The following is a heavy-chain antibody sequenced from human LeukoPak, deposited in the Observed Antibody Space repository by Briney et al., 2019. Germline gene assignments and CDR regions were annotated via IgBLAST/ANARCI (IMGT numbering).Heavy chain of an antibody. CDR1: GGSISSSSYY. J-gene: IGHJ4*02. Sequence: SETLSLTCTVSGGSISSSSYYWGWIRQPPGKGLEWIGSIYYSGSTYYNPSLKSRVTISVDTSKNQFSLKLSSVTAADTAVYYCARDSAQLVPDYWGQGTLVTVSS. CDR2: IYYSGST. V-gene: IGHV4-39*02. CDR3: ARDSAQLVPDY. D-gene: IGHD6-6*01.